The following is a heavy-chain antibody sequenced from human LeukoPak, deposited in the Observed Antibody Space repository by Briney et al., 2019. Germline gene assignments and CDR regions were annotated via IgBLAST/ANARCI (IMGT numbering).Heavy chain of an antibody. Sequence: PGGSLRLSCAISGFTFRRYAMYWVRQAPGKGLEFVSAVSSDGDSTYYADSVKGRFTISRDNSKNTLFLQMGSLRAEDMAVYFCTRNCYNNMGPFAAFDIWGQGTMVTVAS. CDR1: GFTFRRYA. CDR2: VSSDGDST. V-gene: IGHV3-64*02. J-gene: IGHJ3*02. D-gene: IGHD2-2*02. CDR3: TRNCYNNMGPFAAFDI.